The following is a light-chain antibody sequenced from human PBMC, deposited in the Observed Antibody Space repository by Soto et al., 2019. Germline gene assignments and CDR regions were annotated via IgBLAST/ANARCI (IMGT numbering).Light chain of an antibody. CDR3: QQFHSFSRT. V-gene: IGKV1-27*01. Sequence: SSLSASVGDRVSITCRASQGISNYLAWYQQKQGQVPKLLIYAASTLQSGVPSRFSGSGSGTECTLTISRLQPEDVQTDYCQQFHSFSRTFGQGTQVEIK. CDR1: QGISNY. J-gene: IGKJ1*01. CDR2: AAS.